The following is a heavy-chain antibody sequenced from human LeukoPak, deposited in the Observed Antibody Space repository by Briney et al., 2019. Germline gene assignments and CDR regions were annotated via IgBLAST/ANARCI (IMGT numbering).Heavy chain of an antibody. CDR2: INPSGGST. J-gene: IGHJ3*02. CDR3: ASFRIDPPLAFDI. Sequence: ASVKVSCKASGYTFTSYYIHWVRQAPGQGLEWMGIINPSGGSTSYAQKFQGRVTITADKSTSTAYMELSSLRSEDTAVYYCASFRIDPPLAFDIWGQGTMVTVSS. V-gene: IGHV1-46*01. CDR1: GYTFTSYY. D-gene: IGHD2/OR15-2a*01.